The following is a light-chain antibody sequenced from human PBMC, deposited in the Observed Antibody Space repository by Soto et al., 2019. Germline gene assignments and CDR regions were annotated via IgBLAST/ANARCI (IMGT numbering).Light chain of an antibody. V-gene: IGKV4-1*01. CDR1: QSVLHSSNNKNF. CDR3: HPYYSTPQT. J-gene: IGKJ1*01. Sequence: DIVMTQSPDSLAVSLGERATINCKSSQSVLHSSNNKNFLAWYQQKPGQPPKLLIYWASTRESGVPDRFSGSGSETDFTLTISSLQAEDVAVYYCHPYYSTPQTFGQGTKVEIK. CDR2: WAS.